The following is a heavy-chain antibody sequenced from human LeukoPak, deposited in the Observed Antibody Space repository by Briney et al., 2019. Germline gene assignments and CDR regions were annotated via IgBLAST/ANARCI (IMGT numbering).Heavy chain of an antibody. CDR3: ASPDPYCSGGSCYLGY. Sequence: ASVKVSCKASGYTFTSYYMHWVRQAPGQGLEWMGIIYPSGGSTSYAQKFQGRVTMTRDTSTSTVYMELSSLRSEDTAVYYCASPDPYCSGGSCYLGYWGQGTLVTVSS. CDR2: IYPSGGST. CDR1: GYTFTSYY. D-gene: IGHD2-15*01. V-gene: IGHV1-46*01. J-gene: IGHJ4*02.